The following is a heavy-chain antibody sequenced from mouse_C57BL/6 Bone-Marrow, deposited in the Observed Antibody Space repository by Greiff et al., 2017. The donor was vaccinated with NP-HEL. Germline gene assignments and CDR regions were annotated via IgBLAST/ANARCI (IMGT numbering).Heavy chain of an antibody. Sequence: EVQLQQSGPELVKPGASVKISCKASGYTFTDYYMNWVKQSHGKSLEWIGDINPNNGGTSYNQKFKGKATLTVDKSYSTAYMELRSLTSDDSAVYYCARWGNYPDYWGQGTTLTVSS. CDR2: INPNNGGT. CDR3: ARWGNYPDY. CDR1: GYTFTDYY. V-gene: IGHV1-26*01. J-gene: IGHJ2*01.